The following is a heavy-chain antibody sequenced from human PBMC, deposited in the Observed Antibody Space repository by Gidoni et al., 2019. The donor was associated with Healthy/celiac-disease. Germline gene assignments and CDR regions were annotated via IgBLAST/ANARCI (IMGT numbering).Heavy chain of an antibody. V-gene: IGHV3-23*01. D-gene: IGHD1-26*01. CDR3: AKDCPRPARIVGATTCGYFDS. CDR1: GFTFSSDA. CDR2: MSGTGGST. Sequence: EVQLLASGGGLVQPGGSLRLSCASSGFTFSSDAMSWVRQAPGQGLEWVSAMSGTGGSTYYADSVKGRFTISRDNSKNTLYLQMNSLRAEDTAVYYCAKDCPRPARIVGATTCGYFDSWGQGTLVTVSS. J-gene: IGHJ4*02.